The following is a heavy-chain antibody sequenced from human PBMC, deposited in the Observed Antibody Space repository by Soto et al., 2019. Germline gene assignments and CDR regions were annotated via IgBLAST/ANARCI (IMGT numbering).Heavy chain of an antibody. CDR3: GKDRYALSLYMPIDY. CDR1: GFTFRNYG. Sequence: QVQLVESGGGVVQPGRSLRLSCAGSGFTFRNYGMQWVRQAPGKGLEWVAGISYDGSDKHYADSVKGRFTISRDNSKNTLYLQSNSLREEDTAVYYCGKDRYALSLYMPIDYWGEGTLVTVSS. D-gene: IGHD6-13*01. J-gene: IGHJ4*02. V-gene: IGHV3-30*18. CDR2: ISYDGSDK.